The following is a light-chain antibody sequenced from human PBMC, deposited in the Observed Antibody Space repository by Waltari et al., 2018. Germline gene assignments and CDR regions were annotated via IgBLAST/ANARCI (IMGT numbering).Light chain of an antibody. Sequence: QAALTQPPSMSGSPGQSVTISCTGTSSDIGGYNRVSWYQQHPGKAPKLMIYEVSQRPSGVSDRFSGSKSGNTASLTISGLQAEYEADYYCSSYAGSNTFLFGVGTRLTVL. CDR1: SSDIGGYNR. CDR2: EVS. V-gene: IGLV2-8*01. J-gene: IGLJ2*01. CDR3: SSYAGSNTFL.